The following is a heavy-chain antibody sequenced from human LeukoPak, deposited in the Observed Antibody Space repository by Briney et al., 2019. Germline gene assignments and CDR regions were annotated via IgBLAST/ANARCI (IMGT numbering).Heavy chain of an antibody. CDR3: AKVVAPSNTRNLDY. V-gene: IGHV3-23*01. CDR1: GFTFSTYA. CDR2: FGSGGGT. D-gene: IGHD2-2*01. J-gene: IGHJ4*02. Sequence: PGGSLRLSCAASGFTFSTYAMTWVRQAPGKGLEWVSTFGSGGGTYYADSVRGRFTISKDNSKKTLYLQMNSLGAEDTALYYCAKVVAPSNTRNLDYWGQGTPVIVSS.